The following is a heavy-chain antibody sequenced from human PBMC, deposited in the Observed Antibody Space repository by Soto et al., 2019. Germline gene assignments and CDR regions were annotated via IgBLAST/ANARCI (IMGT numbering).Heavy chain of an antibody. V-gene: IGHV4-39*01. CDR1: GGSISSSNYY. J-gene: IGHJ4*02. CDR2: IYYSGST. CDR3: ARRSASARNYYDSSGLPIDY. D-gene: IGHD3-22*01. Sequence: QLQLQESGPGLVKPSETLSLICTVSGGSISSSNYYWDWIRQPPGKGLEWIGSIYYSGSTYDNPSLKSRVTVSVDTSKCQFSVKLSYVNAESTAVYYCARRSASARNYYDSSGLPIDYWGQGTLVKVSS.